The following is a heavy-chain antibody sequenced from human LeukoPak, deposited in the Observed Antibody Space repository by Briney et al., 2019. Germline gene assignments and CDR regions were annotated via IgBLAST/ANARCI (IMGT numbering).Heavy chain of an antibody. J-gene: IGHJ4*02. CDR1: GFTFTSSA. D-gene: IGHD3-22*01. CDR2: IAVGSGNT. CDR3: AADPTYYYDSSGYGY. Sequence: ASVKVSCKASGFTFTSSAMQWVRQACGQRLEWIGWIAVGSGNTNYAQKFQERVTITRDMSTSTAYMELSSLRSEDTAVYYCAADPTYYYDSSGYGYWGQGTLVTVSS. V-gene: IGHV1-58*02.